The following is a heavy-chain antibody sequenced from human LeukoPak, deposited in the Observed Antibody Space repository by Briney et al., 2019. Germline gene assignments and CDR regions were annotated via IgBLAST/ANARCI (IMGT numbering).Heavy chain of an antibody. V-gene: IGHV3-9*01. CDR3: AKGLYSSSSYFDY. Sequence: GGSLRLSCAASGFTFDDYAMHWVRQAPGKGLEWVSGISWNSGSIGYADSVKGRFTISRDNAKNSLYLQMNSLRAEDTALYYCAKGLYSSSSYFDYWGQGTLDTVSS. CDR2: ISWNSGSI. D-gene: IGHD6-6*01. CDR1: GFTFDDYA. J-gene: IGHJ4*02.